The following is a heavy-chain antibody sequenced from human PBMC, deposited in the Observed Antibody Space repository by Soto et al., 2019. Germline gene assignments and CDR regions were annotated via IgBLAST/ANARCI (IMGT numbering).Heavy chain of an antibody. V-gene: IGHV5-51*01. CDR1: GYSFTSYW. CDR3: ARSYSSCSSTSCYMGGWFDP. J-gene: IGHJ5*02. D-gene: IGHD2-2*02. CDR2: IYPGDSDT. Sequence: GESLKISCKGSGYSFTSYWIGWVRQMPGKGLEWMGIIYPGDSDTRYSPSFQGQVTISADKSISTAYLQWSSLKASDTAMYYCARSYSSCSSTSCYMGGWFDPWGQGTLVTVSS.